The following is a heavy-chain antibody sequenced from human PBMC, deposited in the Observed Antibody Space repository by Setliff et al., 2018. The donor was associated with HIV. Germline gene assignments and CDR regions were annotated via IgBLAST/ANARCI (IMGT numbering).Heavy chain of an antibody. Sequence: LRLSCAASGYNFGVYWMHWVRQVPGKGLVWVSHINSDGSGTKYADSVKGRFTMPRDNAKNTLYLQMNSLRAEDTALYFCARDRGRPDSFDIWGQGTMVTVSS. CDR3: ARDRGRPDSFDI. CDR1: GYNFGVYW. D-gene: IGHD1-26*01. CDR2: INSDGSGT. V-gene: IGHV3-74*01. J-gene: IGHJ3*02.